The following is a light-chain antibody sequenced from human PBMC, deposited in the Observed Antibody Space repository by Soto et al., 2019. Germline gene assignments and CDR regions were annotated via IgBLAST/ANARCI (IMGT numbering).Light chain of an antibody. CDR1: QSVSSSY. V-gene: IGKV3-20*01. CDR3: QQYGSSPT. CDR2: GAS. J-gene: IGKJ1*01. Sequence: EIVLTQSPGTLSLSPGERATLSCRASQSVSSSYLAWYQQKPGQAPRLLIYGASSRATGIPNRFSGSGSGTDFTLTISRPEPEDSAVYYCQQYGSSPTFGQGTKVDIK.